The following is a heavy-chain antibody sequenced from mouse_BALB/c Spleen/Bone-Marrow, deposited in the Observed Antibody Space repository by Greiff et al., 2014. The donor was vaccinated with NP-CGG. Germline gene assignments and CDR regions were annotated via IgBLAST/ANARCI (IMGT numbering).Heavy chain of an antibody. CDR1: GFTFSSYT. Sequence: EVKLMESGGGLVKPGGSLKLSCAASGFTFSSYTMSWVRQTPEKRLEWVATISSGGSYTYYPDSAKGRFTISRDNAKNTLYLQMSSLKSEDTAMYYCTREDTNWDFDYWGQGTTLTVSS. CDR3: TREDTNWDFDY. V-gene: IGHV5-6-4*01. CDR2: ISSGGSYT. D-gene: IGHD4-1*01. J-gene: IGHJ2*01.